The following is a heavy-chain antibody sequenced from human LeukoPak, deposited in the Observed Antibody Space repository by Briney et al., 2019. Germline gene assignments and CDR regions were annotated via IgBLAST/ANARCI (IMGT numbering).Heavy chain of an antibody. Sequence: GASVKVSCKVSGYTLTELSMHWVRQAPGKGLEWMGGFDPEDGETIYAQKFQGRVTITEDTSTDTAYMELSSLGSEDTAVYYCATDYGGNNYYYYGMDVWGQGTTVTVSS. V-gene: IGHV1-24*01. D-gene: IGHD4-23*01. J-gene: IGHJ6*02. CDR1: GYTLTELS. CDR2: FDPEDGET. CDR3: ATDYGGNNYYYYGMDV.